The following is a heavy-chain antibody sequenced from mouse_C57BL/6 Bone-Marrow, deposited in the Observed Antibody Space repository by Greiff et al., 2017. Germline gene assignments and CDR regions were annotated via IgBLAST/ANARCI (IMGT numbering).Heavy chain of an antibody. Sequence: EVKLVESGGGLVQPGESLKLSCESNEYEFPSHDMSWVRKTPEKRLELVAAINSDGGSTYYPDTMERRFIISRDNTKKALYLQMSSLRSEDTALYYCARQGDVVTSAMDYWGQGTSVTVSS. CDR1: EYEFPSHD. D-gene: IGHD2-2*01. V-gene: IGHV5-2*01. CDR3: ARQGDVVTSAMDY. CDR2: INSDGGST. J-gene: IGHJ4*01.